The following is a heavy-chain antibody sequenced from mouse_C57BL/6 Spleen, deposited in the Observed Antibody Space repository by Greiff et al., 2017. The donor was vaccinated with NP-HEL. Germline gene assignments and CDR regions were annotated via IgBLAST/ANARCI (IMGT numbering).Heavy chain of an antibody. J-gene: IGHJ1*03. V-gene: IGHV1-59*01. Sequence: QVQLQQPGAELVRPGTSVKLSCKASGYTFTSYWMHWVKQRPGQGLEWIGVIDPSDSYTNYNQKFKGKATLTVDTSSSTAYMQLSSLTSEDSAVYYCARSEYYGSSSNWYFDVWGTGTTVTVSS. CDR2: IDPSDSYT. D-gene: IGHD1-1*01. CDR1: GYTFTSYW. CDR3: ARSEYYGSSSNWYFDV.